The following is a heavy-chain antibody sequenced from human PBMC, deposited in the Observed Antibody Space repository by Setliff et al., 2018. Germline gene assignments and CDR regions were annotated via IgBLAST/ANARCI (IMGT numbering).Heavy chain of an antibody. Sequence: ASVKVSCKASGYSFTDYGIAWVRQAPGQGLEWVGWISAHTGNTYSGQKLHDRLTLTTDTSTNTAYMELRSLGSDDTALYYCARINFYVSSGYYYAPDYWGPGTLVTVSS. D-gene: IGHD3-22*01. CDR2: ISAHTGNT. V-gene: IGHV1-18*01. CDR3: ARINFYVSSGYYYAPDY. CDR1: GYSFTDYG. J-gene: IGHJ4*02.